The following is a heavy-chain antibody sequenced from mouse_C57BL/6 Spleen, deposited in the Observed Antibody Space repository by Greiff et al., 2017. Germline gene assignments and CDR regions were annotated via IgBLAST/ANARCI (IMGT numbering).Heavy chain of an antibody. CDR1: GFNIKDYY. Sequence: EVQLQQSGAELVRPGASVKLSCTASGFNIKDYYMHWVKQRPEQGLEWIGRIDPEDGDTEYAPKFQGKATMTADTSSNTAYLQLSSLTSEDTSVYYCTNYYGSSTWFAYWGQGTLVTVSA. CDR3: TNYYGSSTWFAY. D-gene: IGHD1-1*01. CDR2: IDPEDGDT. J-gene: IGHJ3*01. V-gene: IGHV14-1*01.